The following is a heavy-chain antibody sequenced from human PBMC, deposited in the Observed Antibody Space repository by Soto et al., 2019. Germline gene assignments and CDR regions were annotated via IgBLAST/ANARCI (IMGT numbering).Heavy chain of an antibody. CDR3: ARGDYYDFGSGYYYYFAY. V-gene: IGHV3-23*01. CDR1: GFTFSSYA. CDR2: ISGSGVST. Sequence: EVQLLESGGGLVQPGGSLRLSCAASGFTFSSYAMSWVRQVPGTWLEWVSIISGSGVSTYYTDSVKGRFTVSRDNSKNTLDLQMNSLRAEDTAVSYCARGDYYDFGSGYYYYFAYWGQGILVPVSS. J-gene: IGHJ4*02. D-gene: IGHD3-3*01.